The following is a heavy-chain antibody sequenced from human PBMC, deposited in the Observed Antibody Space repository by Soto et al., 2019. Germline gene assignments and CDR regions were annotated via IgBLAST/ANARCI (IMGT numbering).Heavy chain of an antibody. CDR1: SVDYY. V-gene: IGHV4-61*08. J-gene: IGHJ5*02. Sequence: SVDYYGSWISQNTGKGLEWIGYISYSGSTNYNPSLKSRVTISFDASKNEISLQVRSATAADAAVYYCARDLKEYCSDGKCNWFDPWGQGTLVTVSS. CDR3: ARDLKEYCSDGKCNWFDP. D-gene: IGHD2-15*01. CDR2: ISYSGST.